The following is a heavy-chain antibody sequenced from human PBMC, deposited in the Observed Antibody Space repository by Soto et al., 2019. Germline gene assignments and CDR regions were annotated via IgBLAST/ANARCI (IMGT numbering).Heavy chain of an antibody. Sequence: QGQLVQSGAEVKKPGASVKVSCKASGYTFTSYGIRWVRQAPGQGLEWMGWISAYNGNTNYAQKLQCRVTMTTDTSTSTAYMELRSIRSDATAVYYCARAEDDCSSSPFDYLGQGTLVTVSS. V-gene: IGHV1-18*01. CDR2: ISAYNGNT. CDR3: ARAEDDCSSSPFDY. D-gene: IGHD6-6*01. J-gene: IGHJ4*02. CDR1: GYTFTSYG.